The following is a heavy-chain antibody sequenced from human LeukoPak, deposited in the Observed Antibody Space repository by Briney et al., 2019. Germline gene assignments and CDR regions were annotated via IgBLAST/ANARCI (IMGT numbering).Heavy chain of an antibody. CDR3: ARETYVRGSSGYSRSG. CDR1: GFTFSSYA. V-gene: IGHV3-30-3*01. Sequence: GGSLRLSCAASGFTFSSYAMHWVRQAPGKGLEWVAVISYDGSNKYYADSVKGRFTISRDNSKNTLYLQMNSLRAEDTAVYYCARETYVRGSSGYSRSGWGQGTLVTVSS. J-gene: IGHJ4*02. D-gene: IGHD3-22*01. CDR2: ISYDGSNK.